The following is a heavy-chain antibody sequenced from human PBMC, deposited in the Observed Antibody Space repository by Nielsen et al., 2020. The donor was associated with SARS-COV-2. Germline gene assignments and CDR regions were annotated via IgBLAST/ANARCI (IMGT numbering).Heavy chain of an antibody. CDR1: GFSLSNARMG. V-gene: IGHV2-70*12. CDR3: ARASRTYYFDS. J-gene: IGHJ4*02. CDR2: IDWDDDK. D-gene: IGHD1-14*01. Sequence: SGPTLVKPTETLTLTCTVSGFSLSNARMGVSWIRQPPGKALQWLALIDWDDDKFYTASLKTRLTISKDTSKNQVVLTMTNMDPVDTATHFCARASRTYYFDSWGQGTLVTVSS.